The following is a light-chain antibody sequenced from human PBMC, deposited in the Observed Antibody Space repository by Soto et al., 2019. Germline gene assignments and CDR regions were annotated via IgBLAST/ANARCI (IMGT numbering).Light chain of an antibody. J-gene: IGLJ3*02. CDR3: QSYDSSLSGWV. V-gene: IGLV1-40*01. CDR2: GNN. Sequence: QPVLTQPPSVSGAPGQRVTISCTGSSSNIGAGYDVHWYQQLPGTAPKLLIYGNNNRPSGVPDRFSGSKSATSDSLAITGLQAEDVADYYCQSYDSSLSGWVFGGGTKVTVL. CDR1: SSNIGAGYD.